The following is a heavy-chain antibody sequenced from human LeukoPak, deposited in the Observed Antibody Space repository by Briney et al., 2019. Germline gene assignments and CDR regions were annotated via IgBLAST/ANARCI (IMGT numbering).Heavy chain of an antibody. J-gene: IGHJ4*02. CDR1: GFTFSSYA. CDR2: ISGSGGSI. Sequence: GGSLRLSCAASGFTFSSYAMSWVRQAPGKGLEWVSAISGSGGSIYYADSVKGRFTISRDNAKNSLYLQMNSLRAEDTAVYYCARDPGKRSDWGQGTLVTVSS. CDR3: ARDPGKRSD. V-gene: IGHV3-23*01.